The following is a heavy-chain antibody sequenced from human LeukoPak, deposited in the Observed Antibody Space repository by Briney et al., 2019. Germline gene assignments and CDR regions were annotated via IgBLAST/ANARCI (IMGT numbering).Heavy chain of an antibody. CDR2: INSDGSST. D-gene: IGHD4-17*01. V-gene: IGHV3-74*01. Sequence: GGSLRLSCAASGFTFSSYWLHWVRQPPGKGLVWVSRINSDGSSTSYADSVKGRFTISRDNAKNTLYLQMNSLRAEDTAVYYCARQGAGDYLGWFDPWGQGTLVTVSS. J-gene: IGHJ5*02. CDR3: ARQGAGDYLGWFDP. CDR1: GFTFSSYW.